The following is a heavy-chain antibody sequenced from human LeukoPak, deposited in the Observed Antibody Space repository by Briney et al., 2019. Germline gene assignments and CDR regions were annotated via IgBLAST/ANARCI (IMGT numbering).Heavy chain of an antibody. CDR3: ARLSRAVLTYGMDV. Sequence: GVSLQCSSQGSGSGFTSYWIAWARSAPGKGRGWLGIIYPGDSDTRYSPSFQGQVTISADKSISTAYLQWSSLKASDTAMYYCARLSRAVLTYGMDVWGKGTTVTVSS. V-gene: IGHV5-51*01. D-gene: IGHD6-19*01. CDR2: IYPGDSDT. CDR1: GSGFTSYW. J-gene: IGHJ6*04.